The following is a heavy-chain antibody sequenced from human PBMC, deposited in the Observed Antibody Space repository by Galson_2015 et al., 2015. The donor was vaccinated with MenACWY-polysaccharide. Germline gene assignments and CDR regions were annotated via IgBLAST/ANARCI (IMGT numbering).Heavy chain of an antibody. CDR2: ISGSGGGS. Sequence: SLRLSGAASGFTLNTYAMSWVRQAPGKGLEWVSSISGSGGGSYYADSVKGRFAISRDNSKSTLYLLMSSLRAEDTAVYYCTKGCTNGVCYIDDWGQGTLVTVSS. CDR1: GFTLNTYA. D-gene: IGHD2-8*01. CDR3: TKGCTNGVCYIDD. V-gene: IGHV3-23*01. J-gene: IGHJ4*02.